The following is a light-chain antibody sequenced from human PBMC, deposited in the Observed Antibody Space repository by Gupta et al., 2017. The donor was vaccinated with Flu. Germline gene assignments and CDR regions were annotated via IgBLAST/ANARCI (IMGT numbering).Light chain of an antibody. CDR2: DDD. J-gene: IGLJ3*02. CDR1: IGHNY. Sequence: QSVLTQPPSVSAAPGQRVTISCSGSIGHNYVSWYQQFPGTAPKAVIYDDDKRPSEIPDRFSASKSGASATLAIAGLQTEDEATYYCATWDNTLNALFGGGTKLTVL. CDR3: ATWDNTLNAL. V-gene: IGLV1-51*01.